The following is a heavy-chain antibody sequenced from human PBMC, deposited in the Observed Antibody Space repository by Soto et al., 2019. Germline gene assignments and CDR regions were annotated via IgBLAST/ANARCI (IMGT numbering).Heavy chain of an antibody. CDR1: GFTFSSYS. D-gene: IGHD6-13*01. CDR2: ISSSSSYI. CDR3: AREAAAAGTGYDY. J-gene: IGHJ4*02. V-gene: IGHV3-21*01. Sequence: EVQLVESGGGLVKPGGSLRLSCAASGFTFSSYSMNWVRQAPGKGLEWVSSISSSSSYIYYADSVKGRFTISRDNAKNSLYLQMNSLRAEDTAGYYCAREAAAAGTGYDYWGQGTLVTVSS.